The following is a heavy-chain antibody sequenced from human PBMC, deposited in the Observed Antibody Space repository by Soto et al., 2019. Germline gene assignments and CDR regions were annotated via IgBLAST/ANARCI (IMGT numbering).Heavy chain of an antibody. J-gene: IGHJ4*02. D-gene: IGHD1-26*01. Sequence: QVQLQESGPGLVKPSGTLSLTCAVSGGSISNSNWWSWVRQPPGKGLEWIGEIYQSGYTNYNPSLKSRVNISIDKSKNQFSLKLSSVTAADTAVYYCARDPHSGTNFDYWGQGTLVTVSS. CDR2: IYQSGYT. CDR1: GGSISNSNW. CDR3: ARDPHSGTNFDY. V-gene: IGHV4-4*02.